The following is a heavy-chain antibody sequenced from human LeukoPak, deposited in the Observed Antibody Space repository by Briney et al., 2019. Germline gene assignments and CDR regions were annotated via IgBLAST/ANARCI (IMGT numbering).Heavy chain of an antibody. CDR1: GFTFSSYW. Sequence: GGSLRLSCAASGFTFSSYWMSWVRQAPGKGLEWVASIKQDGSEKYYVDSVKGRFTISRDNAKNSLYLQMNSLRAEDTAVYYCARETDNWNGEDYYYGMDVWGQGTTVTVSS. J-gene: IGHJ6*02. V-gene: IGHV3-7*01. CDR3: ARETDNWNGEDYYYGMDV. CDR2: IKQDGSEK. D-gene: IGHD1-20*01.